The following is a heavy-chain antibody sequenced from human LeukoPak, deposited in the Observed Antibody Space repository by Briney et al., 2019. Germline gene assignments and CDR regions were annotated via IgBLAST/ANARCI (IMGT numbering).Heavy chain of an antibody. CDR2: IKQDGSEK. D-gene: IGHD4-11*01. V-gene: IGHV3-7*03. Sequence: GGSLRLSCAASGFDFSNYWMYWVRQAPGKGLEWVANIKQDGSEKYYVDSVRGRFTISRDNAKNSLSLQMNSLRAEDTAVYYCTSNYGGWGQGTLVTVSS. CDR3: TSNYGG. J-gene: IGHJ4*02. CDR1: GFDFSNYW.